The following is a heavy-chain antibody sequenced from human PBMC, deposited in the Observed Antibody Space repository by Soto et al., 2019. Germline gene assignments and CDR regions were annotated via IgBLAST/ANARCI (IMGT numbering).Heavy chain of an antibody. CDR3: ASGRDRGSSESSFDY. V-gene: IGHV1-2*02. CDR2: IYPTDGGT. D-gene: IGHD6-6*01. Sequence: QVQLVQSGAEVKKLGASMKVSCKASGYTFTNYYIYWVRQAPGQGLEWMGWIYPTDGGTNYAQKFQGRVTMTRDTSISTAYMELSRLSSDDTAVYYCASGRDRGSSESSFDYWGQGTLVTVSS. J-gene: IGHJ4*02. CDR1: GYTFTNYY.